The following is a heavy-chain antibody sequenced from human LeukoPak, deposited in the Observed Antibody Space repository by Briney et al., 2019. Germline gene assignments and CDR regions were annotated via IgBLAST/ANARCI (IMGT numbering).Heavy chain of an antibody. Sequence: SETLSLTCTVSGYSISSGCYWGWIRQPPGKGLEWIGSIYHSGSTYYNPSLKSRVTISVDTSKNHFSLKLSSVTAADTAVYYCARDGELLSSSWFWFDPWGQGTLVTVSS. D-gene: IGHD6-13*01. J-gene: IGHJ5*02. V-gene: IGHV4-38-2*02. CDR2: IYHSGST. CDR1: GYSISSGCY. CDR3: ARDGELLSSSWFWFDP.